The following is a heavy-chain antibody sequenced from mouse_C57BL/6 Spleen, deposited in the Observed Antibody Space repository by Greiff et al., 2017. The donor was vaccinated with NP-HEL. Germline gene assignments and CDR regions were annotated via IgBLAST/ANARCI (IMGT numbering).Heavy chain of an antibody. CDR3: ARLSSIYDGYPWFAY. J-gene: IGHJ3*01. D-gene: IGHD2-3*01. Sequence: EVHLVESGGGLVQPGGSLSLSCAASGFTFTDYYMSWVRQPPGKALEWLGFIRNKANGYTTEYSASVKGRFTISRDNSQSILYLQMNALRAEDSATYYCARLSSIYDGYPWFAYWGQGTLVTVSA. V-gene: IGHV7-3*01. CDR1: GFTFTDYY. CDR2: IRNKANGYTT.